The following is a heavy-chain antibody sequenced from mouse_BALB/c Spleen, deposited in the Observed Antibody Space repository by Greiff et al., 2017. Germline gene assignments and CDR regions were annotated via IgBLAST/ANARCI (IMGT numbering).Heavy chain of an antibody. CDR3: ARDLYGNYGDYAMDY. D-gene: IGHD2-1*01. V-gene: IGHV2-9*02. Sequence: VQLKESGPGLVAPSQSLSITCTVSGFSLTSYGVHWVRQPPGKGLEWLGVIWAGGSTNYNSALMSRLSISKDNSKSQVFLKMNSLQTDDTAMYYCARDLYGNYGDYAMDYWGQGTSVTVSS. CDR1: GFSLTSYG. CDR2: IWAGGST. J-gene: IGHJ4*01.